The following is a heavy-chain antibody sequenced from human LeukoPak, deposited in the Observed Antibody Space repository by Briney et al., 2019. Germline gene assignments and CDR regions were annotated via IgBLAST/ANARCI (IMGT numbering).Heavy chain of an antibody. CDR2: ISSSSSDI. Sequence: GGSLRLSCAASGFTFSTYWMNWVRQAPGKGLEWGSSISSSSSDIYYADSVKGRFTISRDNAKNSLYLQRNSLRAEDTAVYYCARGGAAAADYWGQGTLVTVSS. D-gene: IGHD6-13*01. J-gene: IGHJ4*02. V-gene: IGHV3-21*01. CDR1: GFTFSTYW. CDR3: ARGGAAAADY.